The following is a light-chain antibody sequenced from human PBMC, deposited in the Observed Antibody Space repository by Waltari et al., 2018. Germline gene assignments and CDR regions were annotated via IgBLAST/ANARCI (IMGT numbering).Light chain of an antibody. J-gene: IGLJ1*01. CDR2: GNS. CDR3: QSWDSGLSAFV. V-gene: IGLV1-40*01. Sequence: QSVLTQPPSVSGAPGQRVTIPCTGSSSDIGAGFDVQWYQQLPGTAPNLLISGNSDRPSGVPDRVSASRSGTSASLAITGLQAEDEADYYCQSWDSGLSAFVFGTGTKVTVL. CDR1: SSDIGAGFD.